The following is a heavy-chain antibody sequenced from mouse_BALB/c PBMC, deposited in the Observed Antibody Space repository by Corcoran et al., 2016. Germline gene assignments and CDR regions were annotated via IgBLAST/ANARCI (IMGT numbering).Heavy chain of an antibody. CDR3: ARGITSWFAN. CDR1: GYSFTSYY. V-gene: IGHV1-66*01. CDR2: IFPGSGNT. D-gene: IGHD2-4*01. Sequence: QVQLQQSGPELVKPGASVKISCKASGYSFTSYYIHWVKQRPGQGLEWIGWIFPGSGNTKDNEKFKGKATLTADTSSSAGYMQLSRLTSEDSAVYFFARGITSWFANWGQGTRVTVSA. J-gene: IGHJ3*01.